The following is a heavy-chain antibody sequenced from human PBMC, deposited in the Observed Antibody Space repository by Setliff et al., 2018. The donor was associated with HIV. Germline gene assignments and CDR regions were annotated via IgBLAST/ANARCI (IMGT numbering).Heavy chain of an antibody. Sequence: GSGPTLVNPPQTLTLTCTVSGFSLGSSGVGVGWVRQPPGEGLEWLALIYWDDDVRYNPSLKSRLTITKDTSRNQVDLTVSNLDPVDTATYFCVHVSFSREVYFDAWGQGILVTVSS. CDR3: VHVSFSREVYFDA. V-gene: IGHV2-5*02. CDR1: GFSLGSSGVG. D-gene: IGHD3-3*01. J-gene: IGHJ4*01. CDR2: IYWDDDV.